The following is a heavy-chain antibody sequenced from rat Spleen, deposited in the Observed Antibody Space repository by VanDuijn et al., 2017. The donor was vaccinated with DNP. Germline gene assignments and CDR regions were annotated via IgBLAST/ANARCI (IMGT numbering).Heavy chain of an antibody. V-gene: IGHV5-58*01. CDR2: INTNGGST. J-gene: IGHJ3*01. Sequence: EVQLVETGGGLVQPGRSLKLSCVAAGFTFSNYWMYWNRQAPGKGLEWVASINTNGGSTYYSDSVKGRFTIPRDNAENTVYLQMNSLRSEDTATYYCAKGLTEDYWGQGTLVTVSS. D-gene: IGHD1-11*01. CDR3: AKGLTEDY. CDR1: GFTFSNYW.